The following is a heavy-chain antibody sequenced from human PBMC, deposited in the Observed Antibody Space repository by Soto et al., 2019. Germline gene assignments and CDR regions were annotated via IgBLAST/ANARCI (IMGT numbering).Heavy chain of an antibody. J-gene: IGHJ2*01. CDR2: VSGGDGST. Sequence: EGQLLESGGGLVQPGGSLRLSCAASGFTLSTYTMPWVRQAPGKGLEWVSGVSGGDGSTYYADSLKGRFSISRDNAKNTVDLQINSLTAEDTAVYYCTKQGYYWYFDIWGRGTLVTVSS. V-gene: IGHV3-23*01. D-gene: IGHD5-12*01. CDR3: TKQGYYWYFDI. CDR1: GFTLSTYT.